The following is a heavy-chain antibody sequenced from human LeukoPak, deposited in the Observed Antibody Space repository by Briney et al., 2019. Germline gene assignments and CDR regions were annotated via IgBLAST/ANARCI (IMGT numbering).Heavy chain of an antibody. V-gene: IGHV1-69*01. CDR1: RGTFSRYV. D-gene: IGHD5-12*01. J-gene: IGHJ6*04. CDR2: IILFLGTA. CDR3: ARGATVCRGYGGNDYYGMDV. Sequence: SVNVSCKPSRGTFSRYVISWVSQAAGHGLEWMGGIILFLGTANYAQKYQGSVTITADESTSTTYKELSTLKSEDTAVYDCARGATVCRGYGGNDYYGMDVWGKGTTVTVSS.